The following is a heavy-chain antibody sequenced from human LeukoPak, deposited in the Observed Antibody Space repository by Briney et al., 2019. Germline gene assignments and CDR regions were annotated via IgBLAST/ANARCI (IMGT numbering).Heavy chain of an antibody. CDR3: ARLAVPGDYFDY. CDR1: GYSISSGYY. D-gene: IGHD6-19*01. Sequence: SETLSLTCAVSGYSISSGYYWGWTRQPPGKGLEWIGSIYHSGSTYYNPSLKSRVTISVDTSKNQFSLKLSSVTAADTAVYYCARLAVPGDYFDYWGQGTLVTVSS. J-gene: IGHJ4*02. V-gene: IGHV4-38-2*01. CDR2: IYHSGST.